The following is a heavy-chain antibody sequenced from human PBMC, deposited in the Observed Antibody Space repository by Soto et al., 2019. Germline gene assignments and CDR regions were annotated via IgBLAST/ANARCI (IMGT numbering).Heavy chain of an antibody. CDR1: GFTFSSYE. D-gene: IGHD1-26*01. J-gene: IGHJ4*02. Sequence: PVGSLRLSCAASGFTFSSYEMNWVRQAPGKGLEWVSYISSSGSTIYYADSVKGRFTISRDNAKNSLYLQMNSLRAEDTAVYYCARDQGPMVSGSYYNFDYWGQGTLVTVSS. V-gene: IGHV3-48*03. CDR2: ISSSGSTI. CDR3: ARDQGPMVSGSYYNFDY.